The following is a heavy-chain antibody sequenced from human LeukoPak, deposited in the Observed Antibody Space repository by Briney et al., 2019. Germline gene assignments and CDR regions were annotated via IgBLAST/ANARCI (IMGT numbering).Heavy chain of an antibody. CDR1: GYTFTSWG. V-gene: IGHV1-18*01. Sequence: ASVKVSSKASGYTFTSWGISWVRQAPGQGLEWMGWISAYNGNTNYAQKLQGRVTMTTDTSTSTAYMELRSLRSDDTAVYYCARADPSCSGGSCYSETSYYGMDVWGQGTTVTVSS. J-gene: IGHJ6*02. CDR2: ISAYNGNT. CDR3: ARADPSCSGGSCYSETSYYGMDV. D-gene: IGHD2-15*01.